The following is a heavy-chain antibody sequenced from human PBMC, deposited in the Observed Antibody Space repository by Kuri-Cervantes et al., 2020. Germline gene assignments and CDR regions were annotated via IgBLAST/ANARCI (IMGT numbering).Heavy chain of an antibody. CDR2: IYYSGST. V-gene: IGHV4-59*01. D-gene: IGHD2-15*01. CDR1: GGSISSYY. Sequence: GSLRLSCTVSGGSISSYYWSWIRQPPGKGLEWIGYIYYSGSTNYNPSLKSRVTISVDTSKNQFSLKLSSVTAADTAVYYCAYYHCSGGSCYFDYWGQGTPVTVSS. J-gene: IGHJ4*02. CDR3: AYYHCSGGSCYFDY.